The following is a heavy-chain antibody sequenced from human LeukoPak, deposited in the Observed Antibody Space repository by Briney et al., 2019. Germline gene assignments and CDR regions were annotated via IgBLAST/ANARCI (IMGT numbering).Heavy chain of an antibody. CDR3: ARQSLGGTVAGPFDY. CDR1: GYSFTSYW. Sequence: GESLKISCKGSGYSFTSYWIGWVRQVPGKGLEWMGIIYPGDSDARYSPSFQGQVTISTDKSISTAYLQWSSLKASDTAMYYCARQSLGGTVAGPFDYWGQGTLVTVSS. D-gene: IGHD6-19*01. J-gene: IGHJ4*02. CDR2: IYPGDSDA. V-gene: IGHV5-51*01.